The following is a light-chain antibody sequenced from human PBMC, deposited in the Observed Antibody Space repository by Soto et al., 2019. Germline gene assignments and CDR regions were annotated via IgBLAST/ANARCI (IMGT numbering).Light chain of an antibody. V-gene: IGKV3-20*01. CDR2: GGS. J-gene: IGKJ1*01. CDR3: QQFGSSSRT. Sequence: ENVLTQSPCTLSLSPGDKATVSCRANQSFSRTFLAWCQQKPGRSPKLLIYGGSYRATGIPDRFSGSGSAADFSLTIDRLEPEEFAIYYCQQFGSSSRTFGQGTKVDIK. CDR1: QSFSRTF.